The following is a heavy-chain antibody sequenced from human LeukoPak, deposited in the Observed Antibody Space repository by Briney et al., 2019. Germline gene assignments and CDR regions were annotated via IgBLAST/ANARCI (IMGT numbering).Heavy chain of an antibody. Sequence: TSETLSLTCAVYGGSFSGYYWSWIRQPPGKGLEWIGEINHSGSTNYNPSLKSRVTISVDTSKNQFSLKLSSVTAADTAVYYCASSNYSRVWFDPWGQGTLVTVSS. CDR1: GGSFSGYY. D-gene: IGHD4-4*01. CDR3: ASSNYSRVWFDP. J-gene: IGHJ5*02. V-gene: IGHV4-34*01. CDR2: INHSGST.